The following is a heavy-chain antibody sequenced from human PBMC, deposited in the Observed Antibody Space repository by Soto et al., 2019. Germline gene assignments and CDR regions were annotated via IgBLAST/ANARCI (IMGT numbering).Heavy chain of an antibody. CDR1: GGSISSYY. V-gene: IGHV4-59*08. CDR3: ARLSWTPPYYYYYYMDV. CDR2: IYYSGST. D-gene: IGHD3-10*01. J-gene: IGHJ6*03. Sequence: SETLSLTCTVSGGSISSYYWSWIRQPPGKGLEWIGYIYYSGSTNYNPSLKSRVTISVDTSKNQFSLKLSSVTAADTAVYYCARLSWTPPYYYYYYMDVWGKGTTVTVSS.